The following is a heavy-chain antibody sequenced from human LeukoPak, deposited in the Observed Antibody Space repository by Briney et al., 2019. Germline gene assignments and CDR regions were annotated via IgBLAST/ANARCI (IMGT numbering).Heavy chain of an antibody. J-gene: IGHJ4*02. D-gene: IGHD2-21*02. V-gene: IGHV4-34*01. CDR1: GGSFSGYY. CDR3: VRGSRVYCGGDCYYY. Sequence: KSSETLSLICTVFGGSFSGYYWSWIRQPPDKGLEWIGEINPSGSTNYNPSLKTRVTISTDTSKNHFSLNLNSVTAADTGVYYCVRGSRVYCGGDCYYYWGQGTLVTVSS. CDR2: INPSGST.